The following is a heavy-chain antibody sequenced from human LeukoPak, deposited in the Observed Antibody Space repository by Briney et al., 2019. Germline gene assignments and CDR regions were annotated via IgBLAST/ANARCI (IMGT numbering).Heavy chain of an antibody. CDR3: ARDLWNFDDSDGYNKDFDS. J-gene: IGHJ5*01. D-gene: IGHD3-9*01. CDR2: IIPIFGTA. CDR1: GGTFSSYA. Sequence: SVKVSCKASGGTFSSYAISWVRQAPGQGLEWMGGIIPIFGTANYAQKFQGRATVTTDRSTSTAYMELRTLRSDDTAVYYCARDLWNFDDSDGYNKDFDSWGQGTLITVSS. V-gene: IGHV1-69*05.